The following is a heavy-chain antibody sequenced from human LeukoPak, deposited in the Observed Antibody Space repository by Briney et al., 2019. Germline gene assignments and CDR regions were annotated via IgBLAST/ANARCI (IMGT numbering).Heavy chain of an antibody. CDR3: ARDRLRGYCSGGSCYPLDY. Sequence: NPGGSLRLSCAASGFTFSSYSMNWVRQAPGKGLEWVSSISSSSSYIYYADSVKGRFTISRDNAKNSLYLQMNSLRAEDTAVYYCARDRLRGYCSGGSCYPLDYWGQGTLVTVSS. V-gene: IGHV3-21*01. CDR1: GFTFSSYS. D-gene: IGHD2-15*01. CDR2: ISSSSSYI. J-gene: IGHJ4*02.